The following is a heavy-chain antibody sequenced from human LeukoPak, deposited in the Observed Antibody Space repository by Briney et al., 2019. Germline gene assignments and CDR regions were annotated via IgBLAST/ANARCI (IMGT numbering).Heavy chain of an antibody. CDR3: GRELRYGASPLEH. Sequence: GRSLRLSCAASGFSFGDYAMHWVRQAPGRGLEWVSGIGGNSRSIGYADSVKGRFPISRDNAENSLHLQMNSLKPEDTALYYCGRELRYGASPLEHWGQGTLVTVSS. D-gene: IGHD3-16*01. CDR2: IGGNSRSI. V-gene: IGHV3-9*01. J-gene: IGHJ4*02. CDR1: GFSFGDYA.